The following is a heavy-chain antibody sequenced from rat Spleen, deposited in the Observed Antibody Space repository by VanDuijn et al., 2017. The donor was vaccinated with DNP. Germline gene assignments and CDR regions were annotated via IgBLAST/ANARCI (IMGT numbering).Heavy chain of an antibody. Sequence: EVQLVESGGGLVQPGRSLKLSCAASGFTFSNYDMAWVRQAPKKGLEWVATLSHDGSSTYYRDSVKGRFTISRDNAKSTLYLQMNSLQSEDTATYYCARGGRSYFDYWGQGVVVTVSS. CDR1: GFTFSNYD. J-gene: IGHJ2*01. CDR3: ARGGRSYFDY. CDR2: LSHDGSST. V-gene: IGHV5-7*01. D-gene: IGHD1-11*01.